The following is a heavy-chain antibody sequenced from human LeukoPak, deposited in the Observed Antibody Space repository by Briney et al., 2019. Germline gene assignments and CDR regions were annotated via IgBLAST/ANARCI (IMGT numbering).Heavy chain of an antibody. Sequence: GGSLRLSCAASGFTFSSYAMHWVRQAPGKGLEWVAVISYDGSNKYYADSVKGRFTISRDNSKNTLYLQMNSLRAEDTAVYYCAKDLRTYYYDSSVTVGSYYFDYWGQGTLVTVSS. V-gene: IGHV3-30-3*01. D-gene: IGHD3-22*01. CDR3: AKDLRTYYYDSSVTVGSYYFDY. CDR2: ISYDGSNK. CDR1: GFTFSSYA. J-gene: IGHJ4*02.